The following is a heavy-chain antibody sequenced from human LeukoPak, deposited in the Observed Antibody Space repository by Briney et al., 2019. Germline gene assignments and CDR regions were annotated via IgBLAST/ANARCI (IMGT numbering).Heavy chain of an antibody. CDR3: ARTHYDSSGYYYDFDY. D-gene: IGHD3-22*01. J-gene: IGHJ4*02. V-gene: IGHV1-69*04. CDR2: IIPILGIA. CDR1: GGTFSSYA. Sequence: SVKVSCKASGGTFSSYAISWVRQAPGQGLEWMGRIIPILGIANYAQKFQGRVTITADKSTSTAYMELSSLRSEDTAVYYCARTHYDSSGYYYDFDYWGQGTLVTVSS.